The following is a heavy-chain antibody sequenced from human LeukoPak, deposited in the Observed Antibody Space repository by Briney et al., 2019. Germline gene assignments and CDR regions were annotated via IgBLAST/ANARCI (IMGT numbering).Heavy chain of an antibody. J-gene: IGHJ4*02. D-gene: IGHD6-19*01. Sequence: ASVKVSCKASGYTFTGYYMHWVRQAPGQGLEWMGWINPNSGGTNYAQKFQGRVTMTRDMSTSTVYMELSSLRSEDTAVYYCARTIAVAGTAFDYWGQGTLVTVSS. CDR1: GYTFTGYY. CDR3: ARTIAVAGTAFDY. V-gene: IGHV1-2*02. CDR2: INPNSGGT.